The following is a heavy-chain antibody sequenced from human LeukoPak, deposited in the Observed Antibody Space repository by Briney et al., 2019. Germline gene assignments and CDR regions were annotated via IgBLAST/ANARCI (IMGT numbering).Heavy chain of an antibody. CDR2: IHHDGRI. J-gene: IGHJ4*02. Sequence: SETLSLTCDVSGGSIDSTNWWNWVRQPPGKGLEWIGEIHHDGRINYNPSLKSRVTLSVDKSKNQFSLRLNSVTAADTAMYYCARSHDHLWGNYPNYWGQGTLVTVSS. V-gene: IGHV4/OR15-8*01. D-gene: IGHD3-16*02. CDR3: ARSHDHLWGNYPNY. CDR1: GGSIDSTNW.